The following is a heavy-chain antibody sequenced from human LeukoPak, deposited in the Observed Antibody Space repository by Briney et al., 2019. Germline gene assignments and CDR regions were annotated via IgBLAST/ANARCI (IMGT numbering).Heavy chain of an antibody. CDR1: GFTFSSYG. D-gene: IGHD2-2*02. V-gene: IGHV3-30*02. Sequence: GGSLRLSCAASGFTFSSYGMHWVRQAPGKGLEWVAFIRYDGSNKYYADSVKGRFTISRDNSKNTLYLQMNSLRAEDTAVYYCAKRSCSSTSCYSYYYYMDVWGKGTTVTVSS. CDR2: IRYDGSNK. CDR3: AKRSCSSTSCYSYYYYMDV. J-gene: IGHJ6*03.